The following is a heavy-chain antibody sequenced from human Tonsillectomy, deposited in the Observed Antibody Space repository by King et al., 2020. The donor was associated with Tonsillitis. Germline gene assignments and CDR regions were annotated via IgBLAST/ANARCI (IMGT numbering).Heavy chain of an antibody. CDR3: AKDFTPSPIAVAGTLGR. Sequence: VQLVQSGGGLVQPGGSLRLSCAASGFTFSIYAMSWVRQAPGKGLEWVSAISGSGGSTYYADSVKGRFTISRDNSKNTLYLQMNSLRAEDTAVYYCAKDFTPSPIAVAGTLGRWGQGTLVTVSS. CDR1: GFTFSIYA. V-gene: IGHV3-23*04. J-gene: IGHJ4*02. D-gene: IGHD6-19*01. CDR2: ISGSGGST.